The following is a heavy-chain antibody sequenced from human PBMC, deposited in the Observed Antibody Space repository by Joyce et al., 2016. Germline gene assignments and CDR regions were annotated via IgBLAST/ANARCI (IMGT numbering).Heavy chain of an antibody. V-gene: IGHV1-2*02. CDR1: GYTFTTFY. CDR2: IDPKSGAT. Sequence: QVTLVQSGAEVKKPGASVKVSCKLSGYTFTTFYVHWVRQAPGQVLECVGGIDPKSGATDYAQRFQGRVRMTRDTSISTAYMELGGLRSDDTAMYYCLFGGTDWGQGTLVTVSS. J-gene: IGHJ4*02. CDR3: LFGGTD. D-gene: IGHD3-10*01.